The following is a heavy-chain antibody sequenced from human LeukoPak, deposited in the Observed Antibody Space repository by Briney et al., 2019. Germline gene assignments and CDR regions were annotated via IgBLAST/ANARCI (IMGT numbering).Heavy chain of an antibody. J-gene: IGHJ4*02. D-gene: IGHD3-16*01. Sequence: GGSLRLSCAASGFTFSSYAMGWVRQAPGKGLEWVSTISGTGSSTYYADSVKGRFTISSDTSKNTMYLQMNSLRDEDTAVYYCTRDQDGLPTLDYWGLGTLVTVSS. CDR1: GFTFSSYA. CDR3: TRDQDGLPTLDY. CDR2: ISGTGSST. V-gene: IGHV3-23*01.